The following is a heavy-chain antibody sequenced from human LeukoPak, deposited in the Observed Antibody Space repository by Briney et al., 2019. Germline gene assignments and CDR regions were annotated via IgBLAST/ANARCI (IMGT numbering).Heavy chain of an antibody. CDR2: ISGSGGST. Sequence: PGGSLRLSCAASGFTFSSYAMSRVRQAPGKGLEWVSAISGSGGSTYYADSVKGRFTISRDNSKNTLYLQMNSLRAEDTAVYYCAKDPAYYYGSGSPHAFDIWGQGTMVTVSS. D-gene: IGHD3-10*01. J-gene: IGHJ3*02. CDR1: GFTFSSYA. CDR3: AKDPAYYYGSGSPHAFDI. V-gene: IGHV3-23*01.